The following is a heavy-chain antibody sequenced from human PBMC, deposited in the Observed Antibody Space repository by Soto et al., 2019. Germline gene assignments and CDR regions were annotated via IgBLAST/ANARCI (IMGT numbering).Heavy chain of an antibody. Sequence: PSETLSLTCTVSGGSISSYYWNWIRQPPGKGLEWIGYIYYSGSTYYNPSLKSRVTISVDTSKNQFSLKLSSVTAADTAVYYCAREPYSSGYLNWFDPWGQGTLVTVSS. J-gene: IGHJ5*02. CDR2: IYYSGST. CDR3: AREPYSSGYLNWFDP. V-gene: IGHV4-30-4*08. D-gene: IGHD6-19*01. CDR1: GGSISSYY.